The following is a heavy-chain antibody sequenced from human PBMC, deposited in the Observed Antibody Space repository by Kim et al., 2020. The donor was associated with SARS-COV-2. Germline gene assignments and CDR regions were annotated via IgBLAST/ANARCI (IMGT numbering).Heavy chain of an antibody. CDR3: ARGTGDYYDSSGYYRGGAFDI. V-gene: IGHV3-21*01. Sequence: GRSLRLSCAASGFTFSSYSMNWVRQAPGKGLEWVSSISSSSSYIYYADSVKGRFTISRDNAKNSLYLQMNSLRAEDTAVYYCARGTGDYYDSSGYYRGGAFDIWGQGTMVTVSS. CDR1: GFTFSSYS. J-gene: IGHJ3*02. D-gene: IGHD3-22*01. CDR2: ISSSSSYI.